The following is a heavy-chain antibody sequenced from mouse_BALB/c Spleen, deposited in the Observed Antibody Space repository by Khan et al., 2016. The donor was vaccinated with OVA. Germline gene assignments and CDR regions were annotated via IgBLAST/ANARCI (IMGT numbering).Heavy chain of an antibody. J-gene: IGHJ4*01. CDR1: GYSITSDYA. CDR2: ISYGGST. CDR3: ARKNYYGYAMDY. Sequence: EVQLQESGPRLVKPSQSLSLTCTVTGYSITSDYAWDWIRQFPGNKLEWMGYISYGGSTSYNPSLISRISITRDTSKNHFFLLLKSVTTEDTATYYCARKNYYGYAMDYWGQGTSVTVSS. D-gene: IGHD1-1*01. V-gene: IGHV3-2*02.